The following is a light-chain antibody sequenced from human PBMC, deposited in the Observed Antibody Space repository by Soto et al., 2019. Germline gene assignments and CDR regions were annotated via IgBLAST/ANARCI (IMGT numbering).Light chain of an antibody. V-gene: IGKV3-20*01. CDR2: GAS. CDR3: QQYGSLLT. J-gene: IGKJ4*01. Sequence: TQCPSSLSASVGDRVTITCRASQSISSYLHWYQQKPGQAPRLLIYGASSRATGIPDRFSGSGSGTDFTLTISRLEPEDFAVYYCQQYGSLLTFGGGSKVDI. CDR1: QSISSY.